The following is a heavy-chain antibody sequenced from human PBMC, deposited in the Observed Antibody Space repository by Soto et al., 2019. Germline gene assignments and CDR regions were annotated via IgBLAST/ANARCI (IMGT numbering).Heavy chain of an antibody. V-gene: IGHV3-33*01. CDR3: ATDQGVAPFDY. CDR2: IWSDGGTK. CDR1: GFTFSNYG. D-gene: IGHD2-15*01. Sequence: GGSLRLSCAASGFTFSNYGMHLVRQAPGKGLEWVAVIWSDGGTKDYVDSVKGRFTISRDNSKKTLYLQMNSLRAEDTAVYYCATDQGVAPFDYWGQGTLVTISS. J-gene: IGHJ4*02.